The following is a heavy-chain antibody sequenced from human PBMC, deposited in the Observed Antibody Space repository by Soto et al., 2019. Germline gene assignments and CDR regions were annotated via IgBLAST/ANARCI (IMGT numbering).Heavy chain of an antibody. CDR3: ARVQQQYIWFDP. CDR1: GGSISSSSYY. D-gene: IGHD6-13*01. CDR2: IYYSGNT. V-gene: IGHV4-39*01. Sequence: QLQLQESGPGLVKPSETLSLTCTVSGGSISSSSYYWGWIRQPPGKGLEWIGSIYYSGNTYYNPSPKSRVTISVDTSKDQFSLKLSSVTAADTAVYFCARVQQQYIWFDPWGQGTLVTVSS. J-gene: IGHJ5*02.